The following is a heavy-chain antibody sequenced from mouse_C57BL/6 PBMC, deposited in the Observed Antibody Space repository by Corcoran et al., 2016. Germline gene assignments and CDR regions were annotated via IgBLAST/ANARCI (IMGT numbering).Heavy chain of an antibody. CDR3: ASLITHFDF. Sequence: QVQLQQSGAELARPGASVKLSCKASGYTFTSYGISWVKQRTGQGLEWIGEIYPRSGNTYYNEKFKGKATLTADKSYSTAYMELRSLTSEDSAVYFCASLITHFDFCGQGTTLTVSS. CDR2: IYPRSGNT. D-gene: IGHD1-1*01. J-gene: IGHJ2*01. CDR1: GYTFTSYG. V-gene: IGHV1-81*01.